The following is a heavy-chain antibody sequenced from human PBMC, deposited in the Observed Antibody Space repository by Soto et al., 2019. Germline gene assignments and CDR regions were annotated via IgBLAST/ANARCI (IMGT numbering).Heavy chain of an antibody. CDR3: ARGRGGYAWNPHRSGGAYYYYGMDV. J-gene: IGHJ6*02. CDR2: IIPIFGTA. V-gene: IGHV1-69*13. D-gene: IGHD5-12*01. CDR1: GGTFSSYA. Sequence: SVKVSCKASGGTFSSYAISWVRQAPGQGLEWMGGIIPIFGTANYAQKFQGRVTITADESTSTAYMELSSLRSEDTAVYYCARGRGGYAWNPHRSGGAYYYYGMDVWGQGTAVTV.